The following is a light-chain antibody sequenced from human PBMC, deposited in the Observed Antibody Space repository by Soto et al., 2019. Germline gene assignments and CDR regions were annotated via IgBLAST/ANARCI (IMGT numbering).Light chain of an antibody. V-gene: IGKV1-5*01. CDR1: QSISSR. Sequence: DIQMTQSPSTLSAARGDRVTITCRASQSISSRLAWYQQKPGRAATVRIYDGSGLESGVPSGFSGSGSGTEFTLTISTLQPDVVATYCCQQYDSYSTFGQGTQVDIK. CDR2: DGS. J-gene: IGKJ2*01. CDR3: QQYDSYST.